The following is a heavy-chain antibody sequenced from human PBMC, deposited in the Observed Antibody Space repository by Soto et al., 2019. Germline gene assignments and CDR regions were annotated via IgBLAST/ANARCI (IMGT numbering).Heavy chain of an antibody. Sequence: TSETLSLTCTVSGGSISSSSYYWGWIRQPPGKGLEWIGSIYYSGSTYYNPSLKSRVTISVDTSKNQFSLKLSSVTAADTAVYYCARSYSGSYYVTYYYSMDVWGQGTTVTVSS. J-gene: IGHJ6*02. V-gene: IGHV4-39*01. CDR3: ARSYSGSYYVTYYYSMDV. CDR1: GGSISSSSYY. CDR2: IYYSGST. D-gene: IGHD1-26*01.